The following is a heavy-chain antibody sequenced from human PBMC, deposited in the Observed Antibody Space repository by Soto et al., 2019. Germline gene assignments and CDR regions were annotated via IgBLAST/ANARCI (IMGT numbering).Heavy chain of an antibody. CDR2: ISYDGHNK. CDR3: AKDLQAFGDYNYDYYGMDV. CDR1: GFTFTTFG. J-gene: IGHJ6*02. Sequence: QVQLVESGGGVVQPGGSLRLSCTASGFTFTTFGIHWVRQAPGKGLEWVALISYDGHNKYYSDSVKGRFTISRDNYKNTLSLQMNSLRAEDKAVYYCAKDLQAFGDYNYDYYGMDVWGQGTTVSVSS. D-gene: IGHD4-17*01. V-gene: IGHV3-30*18.